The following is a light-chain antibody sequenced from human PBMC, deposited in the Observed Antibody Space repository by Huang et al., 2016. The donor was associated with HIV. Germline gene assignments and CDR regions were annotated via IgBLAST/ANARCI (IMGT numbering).Light chain of an antibody. CDR3: QQYDTPPTT. Sequence: DTVMTQSPATLSVSPGESVTLSCRASQNVGTSSAWYQQKPGQAPRLLIFRALNRAIGVPPRFSGSGSGTEFTLTINSLQSEDFGVYYCQQYDTPPTTFGPGTTVDIK. V-gene: IGKV3-15*01. J-gene: IGKJ3*01. CDR2: RAL. CDR1: QNVGTS.